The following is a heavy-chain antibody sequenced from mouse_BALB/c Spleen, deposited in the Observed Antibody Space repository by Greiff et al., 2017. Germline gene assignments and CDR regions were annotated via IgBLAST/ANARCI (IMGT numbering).Heavy chain of an antibody. Sequence: EVQLVESGGGLVQPGGSLRLSCATSGFTFTDYYMSWVRQPPGKALEWLGFIRNKANGYTTEYSASVKGRFTISRDNSQSILYLQMNTLRAEDSATYYCARSITTAPLDYWGQGTSVTVSS. D-gene: IGHD1-2*01. CDR3: ARSITTAPLDY. CDR2: IRNKANGYTT. J-gene: IGHJ4*01. V-gene: IGHV7-3*02. CDR1: GFTFTDYY.